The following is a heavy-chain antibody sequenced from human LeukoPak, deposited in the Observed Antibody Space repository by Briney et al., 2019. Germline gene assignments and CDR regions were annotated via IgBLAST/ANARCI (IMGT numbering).Heavy chain of an antibody. D-gene: IGHD6-13*01. Sequence: GGSLRLSCAASGFTFSSYAMNWVRQAPGKGLEWVSTISGSGGSTYYADSVKGRFTISRDNSKNTLCLQMNSLRAEDTAVYYCAKDQDPYSSSWYSNWGQGTLVTVSS. CDR3: AKDQDPYSSSWYSN. V-gene: IGHV3-23*01. CDR1: GFTFSSYA. CDR2: ISGSGGST. J-gene: IGHJ4*02.